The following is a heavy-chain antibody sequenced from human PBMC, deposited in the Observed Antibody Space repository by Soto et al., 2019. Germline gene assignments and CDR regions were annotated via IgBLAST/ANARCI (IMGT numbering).Heavy chain of an antibody. J-gene: IGHJ5*02. CDR2: IYYSGST. CDR1: GGSISSSSYY. V-gene: IGHV4-39*01. CDR3: ARRVDATPNWFDP. D-gene: IGHD2-15*01. Sequence: SETLSLTCTVSGGSISSSSYYWGWIRQPPGKGLEWIGSIYYSGSTYYNPSLKSRVTISVDTSKNQFSLELSSVTAADTAVYYCARRVDATPNWFDPWGQGTLVTVSS.